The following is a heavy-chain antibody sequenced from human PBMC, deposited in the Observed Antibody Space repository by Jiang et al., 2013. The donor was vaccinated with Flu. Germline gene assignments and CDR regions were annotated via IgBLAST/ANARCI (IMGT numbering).Heavy chain of an antibody. D-gene: IGHD3-3*01. Sequence: SLKSRVTISVDTSKNQFSLKLSSVTAADTAVYYCARVTYYDFWSGSYGWFDPWGQGTLVTVSS. V-gene: IGHV4-59*01. CDR3: ARVTYYDFWSGSYGWFDP. J-gene: IGHJ5*02.